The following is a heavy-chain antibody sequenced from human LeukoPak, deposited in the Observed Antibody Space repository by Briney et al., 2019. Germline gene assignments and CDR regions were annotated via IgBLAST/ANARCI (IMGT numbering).Heavy chain of an antibody. CDR1: GGSISSSSYY. CDR2: IYYSGST. Sequence: ASETLSLTCTVSGGSISSSSYYWGWIRQPPGKGLEWIGSIYYSGSTYYNPSLKSRVTISVDTSKNQFSLKLSSVTAADTAVYYCARVGEVGFGEKGYYFDYWGQGTLVTVSS. D-gene: IGHD3-10*01. J-gene: IGHJ4*02. CDR3: ARVGEVGFGEKGYYFDY. V-gene: IGHV4-39*07.